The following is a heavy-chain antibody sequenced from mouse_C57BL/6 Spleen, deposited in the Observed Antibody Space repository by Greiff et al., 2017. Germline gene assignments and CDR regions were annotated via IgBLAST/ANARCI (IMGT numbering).Heavy chain of an antibody. V-gene: IGHV1-64*01. Sequence: QVQLQQSGAELVKPGASVKLSCKASGYTFTSYWMHWVKQRPGQGLEWIGMIHPNSGSTNYNEKFKSKATLTVDQSSSTAYMQLSSLTSEDSAVYYCAVDSSGYGSMDYWGQGTSVTVSS. CDR2: IHPNSGST. CDR3: AVDSSGYGSMDY. D-gene: IGHD3-2*02. CDR1: GYTFTSYW. J-gene: IGHJ4*01.